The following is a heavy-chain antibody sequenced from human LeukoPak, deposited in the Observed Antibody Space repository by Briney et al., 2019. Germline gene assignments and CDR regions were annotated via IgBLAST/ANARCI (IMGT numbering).Heavy chain of an antibody. D-gene: IGHD3-10*01. J-gene: IGHJ4*02. CDR3: ARDREYYGSGSQYFDY. CDR1: GYTFTSYG. CDR2: ISAYNGNT. V-gene: IGHV1-18*01. Sequence: ASVKVSCKASGYTFTSYGISWVRQAPGQGLEWMGWISAYNGNTNYAQKLQGRVTMTTDTSTSTAYMELRSLRSDDTAVYYCARDREYYGSGSQYFDYWGQGTLVTVSS.